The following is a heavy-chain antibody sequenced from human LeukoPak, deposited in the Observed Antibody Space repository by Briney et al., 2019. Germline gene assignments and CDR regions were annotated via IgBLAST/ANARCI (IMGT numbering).Heavy chain of an antibody. CDR2: ISSSSSYT. D-gene: IGHD3-3*02. CDR1: GFTFSSYE. V-gene: IGHV3-11*05. CDR3: ARDSLGYFDY. J-gene: IGHJ4*02. Sequence: PGGSLRLSCAASGFTFSSYEMNWIRQAPGKGLEWVSYISSSSSYTNYADSVKGRFTISRDNAKNSLYLQMNSLRAEDTAVYYCARDSLGYFDYWGQGTLVTVSS.